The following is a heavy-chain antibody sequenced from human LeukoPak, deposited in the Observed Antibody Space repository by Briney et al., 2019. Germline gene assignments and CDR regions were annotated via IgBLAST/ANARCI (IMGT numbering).Heavy chain of an antibody. V-gene: IGHV3-48*03. CDR2: ISSSGSTI. J-gene: IGHJ4*02. CDR3: ATTLGSGWKFDY. CDR1: GFTFSSYE. D-gene: IGHD6-19*01. Sequence: GGSLRLSCAASGFTFSSYEMNWVRQAPGKGLEWVSYISSSGSTIYYADSVKGRFTISRDNSKNTLYLHMSSLRTEDTAVYYCATTLGSGWKFDYWGQGTLVTVSS.